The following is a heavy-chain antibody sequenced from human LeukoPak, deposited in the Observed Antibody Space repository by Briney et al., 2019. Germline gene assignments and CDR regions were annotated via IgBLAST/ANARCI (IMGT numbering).Heavy chain of an antibody. CDR1: GFTFTTYG. CDR3: AKGVNPGYNPGWSNFDY. V-gene: IGHV3-23*01. D-gene: IGHD1-14*01. J-gene: IGHJ4*02. CDR2: ISGSDDSL. Sequence: PGGSLRLSCAASGFTFTTYGMSWVRQAPGNGLEWVSSISGSDDSLYYIDSVKGRFTISRDNAKNTVHLQMNTLRAEDTAIYYCAKGVNPGYNPGWSNFDYWGQGTLVTVSS.